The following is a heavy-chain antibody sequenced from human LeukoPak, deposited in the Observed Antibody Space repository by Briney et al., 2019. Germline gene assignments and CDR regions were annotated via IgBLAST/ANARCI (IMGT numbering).Heavy chain of an antibody. V-gene: IGHV5-51*01. CDR3: ARRYDNTGYYVY. Sequence: GESLKISCKGFGYSSANYWIAWVRQMPGKGLEWMGIIYPGDSDTRYSPSFQGQVTISADKSINTAYLQWSILKASDTATYYCARRYDNTGYYVYWGQGTLVTVSS. CDR2: IYPGDSDT. J-gene: IGHJ4*02. CDR1: GYSSANYW. D-gene: IGHD3-22*01.